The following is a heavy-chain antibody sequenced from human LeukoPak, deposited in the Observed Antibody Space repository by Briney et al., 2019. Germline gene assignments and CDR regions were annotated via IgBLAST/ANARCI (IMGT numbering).Heavy chain of an antibody. CDR2: INHSGST. D-gene: IGHD3-10*01. CDR1: GGSFSGYY. J-gene: IGHJ5*02. Sequence: SETLSLTCAVYGGSFSGYYWSWIRQPPGKGLEWIGEINHSGSTNYNPSLKSRVTISVDTSKNQFSLKLSSVTAADTAVYYCARLTYYYGSGSKRRFRWFDPWGQGTLVTVSS. V-gene: IGHV4-34*01. CDR3: ARLTYYYGSGSKRRFRWFDP.